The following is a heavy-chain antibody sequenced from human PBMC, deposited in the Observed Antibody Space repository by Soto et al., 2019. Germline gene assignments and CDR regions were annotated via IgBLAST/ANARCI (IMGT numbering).Heavy chain of an antibody. D-gene: IGHD6-13*01. CDR2: MNPNSGNT. J-gene: IGHJ6*02. CDR3: ARRVYSSSWYYYYYYGMDV. V-gene: IGHV1-8*01. CDR1: GYTFTSYD. Sequence: QVQLVQSGAEVKKPGASVKVSCKASGYTFTSYDINWVRQATGQGLEWMGWMNPNSGNTGYAQKFQGRVTMTRNTSISTAYRELSSLRSEDTAVYYCARRVYSSSWYYYYYYGMDVWGQGTTVTVSS.